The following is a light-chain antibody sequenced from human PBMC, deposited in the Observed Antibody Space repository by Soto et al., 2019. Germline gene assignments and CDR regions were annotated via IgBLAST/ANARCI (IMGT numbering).Light chain of an antibody. J-gene: IGKJ2*01. CDR3: QQYNSYSRT. V-gene: IGKV1-5*03. CDR1: QSISSW. Sequence: DIQMTQSPSTLSASVGDRVTITCRASQSISSWLARYQQKPGKAPKLLIYMASSLESGVPSRFSGSGSGTEFTLTISSLQPDDFATYYCQQYNSYSRTFGQGTKLEIK. CDR2: MAS.